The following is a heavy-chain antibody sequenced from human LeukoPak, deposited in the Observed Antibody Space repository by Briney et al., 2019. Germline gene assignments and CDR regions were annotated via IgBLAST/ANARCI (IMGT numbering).Heavy chain of an antibody. V-gene: IGHV1-2*02. Sequence: GASVKVSCKASGYTFIGYYMHWVRQAPGQGLEWMGWINPNSGGTKYAQKFQGRVTMTRDTPISTAYMDLSRLRSDDTAVYYCARGGKIMITMVRGVIASRDAFDIWGQGTMVTVSS. CDR3: ARGGKIMITMVRGVIASRDAFDI. CDR1: GYTFIGYY. D-gene: IGHD3-10*01. CDR2: INPNSGGT. J-gene: IGHJ3*02.